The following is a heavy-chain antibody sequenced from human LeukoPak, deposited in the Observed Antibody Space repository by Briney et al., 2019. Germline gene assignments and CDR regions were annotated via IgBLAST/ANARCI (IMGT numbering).Heavy chain of an antibody. D-gene: IGHD2-2*01. V-gene: IGHV4-59*11. J-gene: IGHJ4*02. CDR1: GGSISGHY. CDR2: IFSTGAT. CDR3: ARFSTRFGSGCSDASCYVHY. Sequence: PSETLTLTCTVSGGSISGHYWTWIRPPPGKGLELVGHIFSTGATHYNPSLRGRVTLSIDTSKNHFSLTLTSVNVEDTAVYYCARFSTRFGSGCSDASCYVHYWGQGTQVTVSP.